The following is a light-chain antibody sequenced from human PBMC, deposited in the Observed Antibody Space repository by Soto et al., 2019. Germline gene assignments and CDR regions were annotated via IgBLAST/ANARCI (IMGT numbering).Light chain of an antibody. J-gene: IGLJ2*01. CDR3: CSYAGSNTLV. CDR1: SSDVGGYNF. Sequence: QSALTQPRSVSGSPGQSVTITCTGTSSDVGGYNFVSWYQQHPGKVPKLMIYDVYIRPSGVPDRFSGSKSGITASLTISGLQAEDEADYFCCSYAGSNTLVFGGGTKLTVL. CDR2: DVY. V-gene: IGLV2-11*01.